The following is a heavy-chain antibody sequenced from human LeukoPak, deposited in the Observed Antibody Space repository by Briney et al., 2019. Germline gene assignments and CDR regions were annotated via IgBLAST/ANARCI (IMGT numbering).Heavy chain of an antibody. CDR3: ARGHYYYYYMDV. CDR1: GFTFSSYW. Sequence: PGGSLRLSCAASGFTFSSYWMSWVRQAPGKGLEWIGEINHSGSTNYNPSLKSRVTISVDTSKNQFSLKLSSVTAADTAVYYCARGHYYYYYMDVWGKGTTVTVSS. V-gene: IGHV4-34*01. J-gene: IGHJ6*03. CDR2: INHSGST.